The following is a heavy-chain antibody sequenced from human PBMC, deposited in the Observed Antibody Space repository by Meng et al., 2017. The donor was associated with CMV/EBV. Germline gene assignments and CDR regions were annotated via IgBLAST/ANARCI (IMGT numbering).Heavy chain of an antibody. J-gene: IGHJ4*02. V-gene: IGHV4-34*01. CDR1: GGSFSGYY. Sequence: QGQLQQWGAGLLKPSETLSLTCAVYGGSFSGYYWSWIRQPPGKGLEWIGEINHSGSTNYNPSLKSRVTISVDTSKNQFSLKLSSVTAADTAVYYCARGGPNDSSGYYPYYFDYWGQGTLVTVSS. CDR3: ARGGPNDSSGYYPYYFDY. D-gene: IGHD3-22*01. CDR2: INHSGST.